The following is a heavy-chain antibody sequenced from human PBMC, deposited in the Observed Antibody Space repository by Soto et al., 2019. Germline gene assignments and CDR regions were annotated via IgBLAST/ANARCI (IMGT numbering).Heavy chain of an antibody. V-gene: IGHV4-34*01. CDR2: INHSGST. CDR1: GGSFSGYY. Sequence: LSETLSLTCAVYGGSFSGYYWSWIRQPPGKGLEWIGEINHSGSTNYNPSLKSRVTISVDTSKNQFSLKLSSVTAADTAVYYCASGPLIITSQNIVGFDYWGQGTLVTVSS. CDR3: ASGPLIITSQNIVGFDY. D-gene: IGHD3-10*01. J-gene: IGHJ4*02.